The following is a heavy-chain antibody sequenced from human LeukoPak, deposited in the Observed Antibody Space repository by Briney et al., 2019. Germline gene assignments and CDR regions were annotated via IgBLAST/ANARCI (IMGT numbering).Heavy chain of an antibody. V-gene: IGHV4-30-4*08. CDR2: IYYSGST. CDR1: GGSTSSGDYY. J-gene: IGHJ4*02. D-gene: IGHD6-19*01. Sequence: SQTLSLTCTVSGGSTSSGDYYWSWIRQPPGKGLEWIGYIYYSGSTYYNPSLKSRVTISVDTSKNQFSLKLSSVTAADTAVYYCARGQWLVPVVYFDYWGQGTLVTVSS. CDR3: ARGQWLVPVVYFDY.